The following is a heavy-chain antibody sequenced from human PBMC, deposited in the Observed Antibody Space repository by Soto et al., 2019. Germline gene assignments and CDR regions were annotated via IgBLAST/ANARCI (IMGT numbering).Heavy chain of an antibody. CDR2: IGTAGDT. CDR1: GFTFSSYD. D-gene: IGHD5-12*01. Sequence: EVQLVESGGGLLQPGGSLRLSCAASGFTFSSYDMHWVSQATGKGLEWVSAIGTAGDTYYPGSVKCRFTISRENAKNSLYRQMNSLRAGDTAVYYCARGGMATKYYYYYGMDVWGQGTTVTVSS. V-gene: IGHV3-13*01. J-gene: IGHJ6*02. CDR3: ARGGMATKYYYYYGMDV.